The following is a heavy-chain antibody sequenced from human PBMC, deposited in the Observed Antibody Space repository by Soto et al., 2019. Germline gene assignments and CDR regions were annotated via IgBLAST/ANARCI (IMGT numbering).Heavy chain of an antibody. CDR1: GYTFTSYY. J-gene: IGHJ4*02. V-gene: IGHV1-46*03. Sequence: EASVKVSCKASGYTFTSYYIHWVRQAPGQGLEWMGIINPYGGSTTYAQKFQGRVTMTRDTSTSTVYMELSSLRSEDTAMFYCARSADYTSWYNYWGQGTLVTVSS. CDR2: INPYGGST. CDR3: ARSADYTSWYNY. D-gene: IGHD6-13*01.